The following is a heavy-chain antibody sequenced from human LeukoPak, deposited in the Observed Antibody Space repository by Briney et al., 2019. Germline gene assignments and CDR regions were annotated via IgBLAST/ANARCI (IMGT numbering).Heavy chain of an antibody. CDR3: ARLSVNQETSREVVVVTATRSHFDY. CDR2: IYYSGST. D-gene: IGHD2-21*02. V-gene: IGHV4-39*01. CDR1: GGSISSSSYY. J-gene: IGHJ4*02. Sequence: SETLSLTCTVSGGSISSSSYYWGWIRQPPGKGLEWIGSIYYSGSTYYNPSLKSRVTISVDTSKNQFSLKLSSVTAADTAVYYCARLSVNQETSREVVVVTATRSHFDYWGQGTLVTVSS.